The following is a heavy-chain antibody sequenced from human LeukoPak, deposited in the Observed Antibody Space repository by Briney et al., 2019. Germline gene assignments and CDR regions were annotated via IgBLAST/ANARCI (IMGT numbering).Heavy chain of an antibody. D-gene: IGHD2-2*01. CDR3: ARGGYQPYYYMDV. CDR2: ISSSSGYI. Sequence: GGSLRLSCAASGFTFSSYTMNWVRQAPGKGLEWVSSISSSSGYIFYADSVKGRFTISRDNSKNIVYLQMDSLRVDDTALYYCARGGYQPYYYMDVWGTGTTVTVSS. CDR1: GFTFSSYT. V-gene: IGHV3-21*01. J-gene: IGHJ6*03.